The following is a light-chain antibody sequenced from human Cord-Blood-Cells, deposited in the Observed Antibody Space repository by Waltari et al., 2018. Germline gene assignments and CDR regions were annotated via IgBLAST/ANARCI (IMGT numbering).Light chain of an antibody. CDR1: SSDVGGSNY. CDR3: SSYTSSSTYV. Sequence: QSALTQPASVSGSPGQSITISCTGTSSDVGGSNYVSWYQQHPGKAPKLMIYDVSNRPSGVSNRFSGSKSGNPASLTISGLQAEDEADYYCSSYTSSSTYVFGTGTKVTVL. CDR2: DVS. J-gene: IGLJ1*01. V-gene: IGLV2-14*01.